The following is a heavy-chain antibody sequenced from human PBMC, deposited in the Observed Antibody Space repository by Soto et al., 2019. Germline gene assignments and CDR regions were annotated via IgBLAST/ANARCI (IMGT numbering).Heavy chain of an antibody. D-gene: IGHD2-15*01. CDR3: ARDRDNWYFDL. CDR2: IYYSGST. V-gene: IGHV4-59*01. J-gene: IGHJ2*01. CDR1: GGSISSYY. Sequence: SETLSLTCTVSGGSISSYYWSWIRQPPGKGLEWIGYIYYSGSTNYNPSLKSRVTISVDTSKNQFSLKLSSVTAADTAVYYCARDRDNWYFDLWGRGTLVNVSS.